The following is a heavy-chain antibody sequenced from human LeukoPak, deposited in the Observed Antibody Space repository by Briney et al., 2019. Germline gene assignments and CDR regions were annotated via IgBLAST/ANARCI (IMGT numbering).Heavy chain of an antibody. CDR2: IFHTGST. D-gene: IGHD2-2*01. V-gene: IGHV4-38-2*02. CDR3: ARRAYSSRWYYFDY. J-gene: IGHJ4*02. Sequence: PSETLSLTCTVSGDSISSGNYWGWIRQPPGKGLEWIGSIFHTGSTYFNLTLKSRVTISVDTSKNQFSLKLSSVTAADTAVYFCARRAYSSRWYYFDYWGQGTLVTVSS. CDR1: GDSISSGNY.